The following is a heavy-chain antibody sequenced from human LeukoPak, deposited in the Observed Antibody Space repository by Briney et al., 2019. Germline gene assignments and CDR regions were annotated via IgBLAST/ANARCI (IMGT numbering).Heavy chain of an antibody. J-gene: IGHJ4*02. D-gene: IGHD5-24*01. CDR1: GXTFNTYA. CDR3: AQMATRTTQSDN. V-gene: IGHV3-30-3*01. Sequence: GGSLRLSCVGSGXTFNTYAIHWVRQAPGKGLEWVAVMSYDETRRYYADSVKGRFTISRDNSRKTQYLQMNSLSAEDTATYYCAQMATRTTQSDNWGQGTLVTVSS. CDR2: MSYDETRR.